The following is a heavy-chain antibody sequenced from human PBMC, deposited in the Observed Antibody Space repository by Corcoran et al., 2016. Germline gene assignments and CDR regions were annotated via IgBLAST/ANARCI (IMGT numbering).Heavy chain of an antibody. CDR1: GGSFSGYY. CDR2: IYTSGNT. D-gene: IGHD1-1*01. CDR3: ASQNGN. J-gene: IGHJ4*02. Sequence: QVQLQQWGAGLLKPSETLSLTCAVYGGSFSGYYWSWIRPPAGKGLEWIGRIYTSGNTDDNPSLKSRVTMSVDTSRNQFSLQLTSVTAADTAVYYCASQNGNWGQGTLVTVSS. V-gene: IGHV4-59*10.